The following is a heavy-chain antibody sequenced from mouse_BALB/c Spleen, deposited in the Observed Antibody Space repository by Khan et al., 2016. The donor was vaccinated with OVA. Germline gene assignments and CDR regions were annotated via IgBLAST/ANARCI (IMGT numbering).Heavy chain of an antibody. CDR3: TICNDPYYAIDY. D-gene: IGHD2-1*01. V-gene: IGHV1S81*02. CDR1: GYTFTRYW. Sequence: VQLQQSGAELVKPGASVKLSCKASGYTFTRYWMHWVKLRPGQGIEWIGEIKPNTGGTNYNEKFKRKAPLTVDKSSSTAYLQLSSLTSEDSAVYYCTICNDPYYAIDYWGQGTSVTGSS. J-gene: IGHJ4*01. CDR2: IKPNTGGT.